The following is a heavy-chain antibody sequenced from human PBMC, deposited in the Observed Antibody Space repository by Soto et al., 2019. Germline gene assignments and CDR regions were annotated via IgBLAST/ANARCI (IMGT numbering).Heavy chain of an antibody. D-gene: IGHD6-6*01. CDR3: AHCIAPRPFYCYGMDV. CDR1: GFTFISYA. CDR2: ISGTGDSP. Sequence: EVQLLESGGGLVQPGGSLRLSCAASGFTFISYAMSWVRQAPGKGLEWVSAISGTGDSPYYSDSVKGRFTISRDNYKTTLYLQISSLRAEDTAVYYCAHCIAPRPFYCYGMDVWGQGTTVTVSS. J-gene: IGHJ6*02. V-gene: IGHV3-23*01.